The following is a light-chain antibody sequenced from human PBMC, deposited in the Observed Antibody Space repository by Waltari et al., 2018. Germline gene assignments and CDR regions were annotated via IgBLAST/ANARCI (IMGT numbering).Light chain of an antibody. CDR2: DVS. J-gene: IGLJ2*01. CDR3: CSYADSSTGV. CDR1: SSDVGSYNL. V-gene: IGLV2-23*02. Sequence: QSALTQPASVSGSPGQSITISCTGTSSDVGSYNLVPWYQQHPGKAPKLMIYDVSKRPSGVSNRFSGSKSGNTASLTISGLQAEDEADYYCCSYADSSTGVFGGGTKLTVL.